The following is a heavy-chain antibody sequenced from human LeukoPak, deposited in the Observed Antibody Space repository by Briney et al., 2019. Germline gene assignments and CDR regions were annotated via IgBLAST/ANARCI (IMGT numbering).Heavy chain of an antibody. Sequence: GESLKISCKASGYSFTSYWIGWVRQMPGKVLEWMGIIYPDDSDTGYSPSFQGQVTISADKSISTAYLLWSSLKASDTAMYYCARLVDKTMADYWGQGSLVTVSS. J-gene: IGHJ4*02. CDR2: IYPDDSDT. V-gene: IGHV5-51*01. CDR1: GYSFTSYW. D-gene: IGHD5-18*01. CDR3: ARLVDKTMADY.